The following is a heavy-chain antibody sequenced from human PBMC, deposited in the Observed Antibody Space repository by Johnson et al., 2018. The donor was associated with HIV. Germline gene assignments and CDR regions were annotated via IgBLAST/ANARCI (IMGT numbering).Heavy chain of an antibody. CDR1: GFTVSSNY. CDR2: IYSGGST. Sequence: VQLVESGGGLIQPGGSLRLSCAASGFTVSSNYMSWVRQAPGKGLEWVSVIYSGGSTYYADSVKDRFIISRDNSKNTLYLQMNSLRAEDTAVYYCAYPIATTAFEAFDIWGRGTMVTVSS. J-gene: IGHJ3*02. CDR3: AYPIATTAFEAFDI. D-gene: IGHD6-13*01. V-gene: IGHV3-53*01.